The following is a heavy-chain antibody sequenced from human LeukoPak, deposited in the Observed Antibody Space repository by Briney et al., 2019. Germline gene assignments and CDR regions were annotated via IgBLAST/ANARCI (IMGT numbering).Heavy chain of an antibody. CDR2: INHSGST. D-gene: IGHD3-9*01. J-gene: IGHJ4*02. CDR3: ARGRPPVLRYFDWSMKTFPFYGY. CDR1: GGSFSGYY. Sequence: PSETLSLTCAVYGGSFSGYYWSWIRQPPGKGLEWIGEINHSGSTNYNPSLKSRVTISVDTSKNQFSLKLSSVTAADTAVYYCARGRPPVLRYFDWSMKTFPFYGYWGQGTLVTVSS. V-gene: IGHV4-34*01.